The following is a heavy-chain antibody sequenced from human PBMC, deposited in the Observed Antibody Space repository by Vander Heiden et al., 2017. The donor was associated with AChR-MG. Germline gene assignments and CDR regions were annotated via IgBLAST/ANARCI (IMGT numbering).Heavy chain of an antibody. CDR1: GGSFSGYY. CDR2: INHSGST. J-gene: IGHJ6*03. Sequence: QVQLQQWGAGLLKPSETLSLTCAVYGGSFSGYYWSWIRQPPGKGLEWIGEINHSGSTNYNPSLKSRVTISVDTSKNQFSLKLSSVTAADTAVYYCARGLSWLGGYYYYYMDVWGKGTTVTVSS. V-gene: IGHV4-34*01. CDR3: ARGLSWLGGYYYYYMDV. D-gene: IGHD3-16*01.